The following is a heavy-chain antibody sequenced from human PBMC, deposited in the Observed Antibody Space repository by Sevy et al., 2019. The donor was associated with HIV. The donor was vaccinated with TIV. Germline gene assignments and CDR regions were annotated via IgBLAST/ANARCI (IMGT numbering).Heavy chain of an antibody. J-gene: IGHJ4*02. CDR1: GGSISSYY. CDR3: ASDMLGYCSSTSCYAEGYFDY. V-gene: IGHV4-59*01. D-gene: IGHD2-2*01. Sequence: SQTLSPTCTVSGGSISSYYWSWIRQPPGKGLEWIGHIYYSGSTNYNPSLKSRVTISVDTSKNQFSLKLSSVTAADTAVYYCASDMLGYCSSTSCYAEGYFDYWGQGTLVTVSS. CDR2: IYYSGST.